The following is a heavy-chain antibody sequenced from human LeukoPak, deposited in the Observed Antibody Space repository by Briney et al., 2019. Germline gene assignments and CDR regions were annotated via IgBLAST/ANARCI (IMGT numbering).Heavy chain of an antibody. CDR2: IYTSGST. Sequence: SETLSLTCTVSGGSISSYYWSWIRQPAGKGLEWIGRIYTSGSTNYNPSLKSRVTTSVDTSKNQFSLKLSSVTAADTAVYYCARTTEGGYTYGYFYYYYMDVWGKGTTVTISS. CDR3: ARTTEGGYTYGYFYYYYMDV. V-gene: IGHV4-4*07. J-gene: IGHJ6*03. CDR1: GGSISSYY. D-gene: IGHD5-18*01.